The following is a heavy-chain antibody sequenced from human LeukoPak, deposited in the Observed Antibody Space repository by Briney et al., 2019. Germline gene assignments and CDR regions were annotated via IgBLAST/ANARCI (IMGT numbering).Heavy chain of an antibody. D-gene: IGHD3-10*01. V-gene: IGHV3-23*01. J-gene: IGHJ5*02. CDR2: ISGSGGST. CDR3: AKDKNYYGSGSYYNEFGP. Sequence: GGSLRLSCAASGFTFSSYAMSWVRQAPGKGLEWVSAISGSGGSTYYADSVKGRFTISRDNSKNTLYLQMNSLRAEDTAVYYCAKDKNYYGSGSYYNEFGPWGQGTLVTVSS. CDR1: GFTFSSYA.